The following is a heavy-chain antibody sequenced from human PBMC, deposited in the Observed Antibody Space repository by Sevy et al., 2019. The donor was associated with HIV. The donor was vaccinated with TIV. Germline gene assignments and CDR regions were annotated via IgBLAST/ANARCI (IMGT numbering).Heavy chain of an antibody. CDR1: GASFRNFY. CDR3: AGGRPLGECDSSGYVFDS. CDR2: IHHSGST. D-gene: IGHD3-22*01. Sequence: SETLSLTCAVYGASFRNFYWSWIRQSPGKGLEWIGEIHHSGSTNFNPSLESRVTMSEDKSKSQFSLNLRSVTAADTAVYYCAGGRPLGECDSSGYVFDSWGPGTLVTVSS. V-gene: IGHV4-34*01. J-gene: IGHJ4*02.